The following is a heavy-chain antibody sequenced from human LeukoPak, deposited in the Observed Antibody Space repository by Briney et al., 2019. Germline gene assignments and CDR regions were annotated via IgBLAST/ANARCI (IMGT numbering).Heavy chain of an antibody. Sequence: GASVKVSCKASGYTFTSYYMHWVRQATGQGLEWMGRMNPNSGNTGYAQKFQGRVTMTRNTSISTAYMELSSLRSEDTAVYYCARAVPLRGFFPYYYYGMDVWGQGTTVTVSS. V-gene: IGHV1-8*02. D-gene: IGHD3-3*01. CDR2: MNPNSGNT. CDR1: GYTFTSYY. J-gene: IGHJ6*02. CDR3: ARAVPLRGFFPYYYYGMDV.